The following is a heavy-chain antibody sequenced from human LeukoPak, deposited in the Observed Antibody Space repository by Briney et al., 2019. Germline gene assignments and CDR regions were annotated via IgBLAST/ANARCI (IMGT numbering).Heavy chain of an antibody. V-gene: IGHV3-9*01. J-gene: IGHJ4*02. CDR1: GFTFDDYA. CDR2: ISWNSGSI. CDR3: ARAPGDGYNAYFDY. D-gene: IGHD5-24*01. Sequence: PGGSLRLSCAASGFTFDDYAMHWVRQAPGKGLEWVSGISWNSGSIGYADSVKGRFTISRDNSKNTLYLQMNSLRAEDTAVYYCARAPGDGYNAYFDYWGQGTLVTVSS.